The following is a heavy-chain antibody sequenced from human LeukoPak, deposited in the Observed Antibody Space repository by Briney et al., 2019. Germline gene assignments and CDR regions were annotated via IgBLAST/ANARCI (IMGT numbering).Heavy chain of an antibody. CDR2: IYPGDSDT. CDR1: GYIFTSNW. D-gene: IGHD6-13*01. J-gene: IGHJ4*02. CDR3: ARRRAAAEYFDY. V-gene: IGHV5-51*01. Sequence: GESLKISCKGSGYIFTSNWIAWVRQMPGKGLEWMGIIYPGDSDTRYSPSFEGQVTISADKSISTAYLQWSSLKGSDTAMYYCARRRAAAEYFDYWGQGTLVTVSS.